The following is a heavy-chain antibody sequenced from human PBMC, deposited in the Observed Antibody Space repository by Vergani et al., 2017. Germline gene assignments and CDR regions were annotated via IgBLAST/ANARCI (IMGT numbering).Heavy chain of an antibody. CDR1: GGSVSSGSYY. CDR3: ARNTYYDFWSGYEGFDP. CDR2: IYYSGST. V-gene: IGHV4-61*01. Sequence: QVQLQESGPGLVKPSETLSLTCTVSGGSVSSGSYYWSWIRQPPGKGLEWIGYIYYSGSTNYNPSLKIRVTISVDTSKNQLSLKLSSVTAADTAVYYCARNTYYDFWSGYEGFDPWGQGTLVTVSS. J-gene: IGHJ5*02. D-gene: IGHD3-3*01.